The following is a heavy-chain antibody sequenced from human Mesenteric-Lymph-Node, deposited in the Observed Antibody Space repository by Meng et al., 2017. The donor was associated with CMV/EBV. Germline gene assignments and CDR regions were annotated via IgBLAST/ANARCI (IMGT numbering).Heavy chain of an antibody. CDR2: INSDGSGT. CDR3: ARAYYYDSSGYPFDY. Sequence: GESLKISCAASGFTFTPYWIHWVRQAPGKGLVWVSRINSDGSGTSYADSVKGRFTISRDNAKNTLYLQMNSLRADDTAVYYCARAYYYDSSGYPFDYWGQGTLVTVSS. D-gene: IGHD3-22*01. CDR1: GFTFTPYW. J-gene: IGHJ4*02. V-gene: IGHV3-74*01.